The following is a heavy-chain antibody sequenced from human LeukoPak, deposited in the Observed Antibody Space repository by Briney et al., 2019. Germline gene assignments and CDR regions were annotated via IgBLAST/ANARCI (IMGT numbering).Heavy chain of an antibody. CDR2: ITSSGGRT. CDR3: ARELRGFDP. CDR1: GFTFSSYA. D-gene: IGHD3-10*01. J-gene: IGHJ5*02. Sequence: GGSLRLSCAASGFTFSSYAMSWVRQAPGKGLEWVSTITSSGGRTYYTDSVKGRFIISRDNSKNTLYLQMSSLRAEDTGVYYCARELRGFDPWGQGTLVTVSS. V-gene: IGHV3-23*01.